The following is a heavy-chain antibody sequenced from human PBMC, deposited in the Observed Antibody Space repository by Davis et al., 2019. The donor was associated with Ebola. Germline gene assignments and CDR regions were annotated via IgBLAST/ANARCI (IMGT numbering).Heavy chain of an antibody. J-gene: IGHJ6*03. CDR3: ARDPSVVVPAAERYYYYMDV. CDR2: IIPIFGTA. D-gene: IGHD2-2*01. Sequence: SVKVSCKASGGTFSSYAISWVRQAPGQGLEWMGGIIPIFGTANYAQKFQGRVTITADESTSTAYMELSSLRSEDTAVYYCARDPSVVVPAAERYYYYMDVWGKGTTVTVSS. V-gene: IGHV1-69*13. CDR1: GGTFSSYA.